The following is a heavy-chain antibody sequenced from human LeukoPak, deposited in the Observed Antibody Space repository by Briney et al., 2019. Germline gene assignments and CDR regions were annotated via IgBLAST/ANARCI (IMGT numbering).Heavy chain of an antibody. D-gene: IGHD3-3*01. CDR1: GYTFSGYY. V-gene: IGHV1-2*02. CDR2: INPNSGGT. Sequence: GASVKVSCKASGYTFSGYYMHWVLQAPGQGLEWMGWINPNSGGTKYAQKFQGRVTMTRDTSISTAYMELSRLRSDDTAMYYCATSYYDFWSYSSEYFQHWGQGTLVTVSS. J-gene: IGHJ1*01. CDR3: ATSYYDFWSYSSEYFQH.